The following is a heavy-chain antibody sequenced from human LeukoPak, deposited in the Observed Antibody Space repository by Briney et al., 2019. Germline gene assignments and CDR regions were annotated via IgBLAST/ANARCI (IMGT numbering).Heavy chain of an antibody. V-gene: IGHV3-20*04. CDR2: INWNGGST. Sequence: SGGSLRLSCAASGFTFDDYGMRWVRQAPGKGLEWVSGINWNGGSTGYADSVKGRFNISRDNAKNSLYLQMNSLRAEDTALYYCARDGYSGYDSQDDYWGQGTLVTVSS. D-gene: IGHD5-12*01. CDR3: ARDGYSGYDSQDDY. CDR1: GFTFDDYG. J-gene: IGHJ4*02.